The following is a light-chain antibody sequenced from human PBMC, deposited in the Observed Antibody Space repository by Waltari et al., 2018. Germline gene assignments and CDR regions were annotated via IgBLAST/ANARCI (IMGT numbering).Light chain of an antibody. CDR3: NSRDTRGNHVL. CDR2: DEN. CDR1: SVNSFS. J-gene: IGLJ2*01. Sequence: SSALTLDPAMSVALGQTVTITRRGQSVNSFSANWYQQKQGQAPLLVLHDENKRPSGIPDRFSGSSSGSSASLIITGAQAEDEAAYYCNSRDTRGNHVLFGGGTKLTVL. V-gene: IGLV3-19*01.